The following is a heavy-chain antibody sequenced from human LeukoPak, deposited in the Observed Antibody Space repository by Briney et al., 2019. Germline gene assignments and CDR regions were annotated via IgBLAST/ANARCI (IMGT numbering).Heavy chain of an antibody. CDR3: ARGGGLDV. D-gene: IGHD3-16*01. CDR1: GFTFSNYD. V-gene: IGHV3-33*08. CDR2: IWYDGSDK. J-gene: IGHJ6*02. Sequence: GGSLRLSCAASGFTFSNYDMHWVRQAPGKGLEWVAVIWYDGSDKHYADSVQGRFTISRDNSKNSLYLQMNSLRAEDTALYYCARGGGLDVWGQGATVTVSS.